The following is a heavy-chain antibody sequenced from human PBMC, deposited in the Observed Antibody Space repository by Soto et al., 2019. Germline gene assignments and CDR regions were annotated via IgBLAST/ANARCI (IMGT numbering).Heavy chain of an antibody. CDR3: ARVGSGWYEDAFDI. CDR2: INAYNGNT. CDR1: GYTFTSYG. D-gene: IGHD6-19*01. Sequence: ASVKVFCKASGYTFTSYGISWVRQAPGQRLEWKGWINAYNGNTNYAQKIQGRVNMTTDTSTSTAYMELRSLRSDDTAVYYCARVGSGWYEDAFDIWGQGTMVTVSS. J-gene: IGHJ3*02. V-gene: IGHV1-18*01.